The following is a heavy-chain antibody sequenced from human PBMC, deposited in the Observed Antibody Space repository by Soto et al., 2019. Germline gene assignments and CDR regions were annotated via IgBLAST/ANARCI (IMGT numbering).Heavy chain of an antibody. CDR2: MSGSGCST. J-gene: IGHJ4*02. Sequence: QLGGSLRLSCASAGFTFSRNAMSWVRQAPGKGLECVSVMSGSGCSTYYAHSVTGRFTISRDNSKNTLYLQMNSLRAEDTAVYYWAKGDREYRSGSFDCCGQRTLV. CDR1: GFTFSRNA. V-gene: IGHV3-23*01. D-gene: IGHD6-25*01. CDR3: AKGDREYRSGSFDC.